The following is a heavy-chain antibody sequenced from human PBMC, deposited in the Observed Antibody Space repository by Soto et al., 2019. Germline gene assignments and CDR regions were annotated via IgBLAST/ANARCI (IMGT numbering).Heavy chain of an antibody. V-gene: IGHV1-69*08. CDR1: GGTFSSHT. CDR2: IIPALGTA. CDR3: ARPDFGDYWYFDL. Sequence: QAQLVQSGAEVKKPGSSEKVSCKASGGTFSSHTFSWVRQAPGQGLEWMGRIIPALGTATYAQKFQGRVTITADESATTVYMELNSLRSEDTAVYYCARPDFGDYWYFDLWGRGTLVTVSS. J-gene: IGHJ2*01. D-gene: IGHD4-17*01.